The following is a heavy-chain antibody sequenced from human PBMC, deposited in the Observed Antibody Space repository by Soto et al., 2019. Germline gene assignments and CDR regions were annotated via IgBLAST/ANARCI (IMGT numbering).Heavy chain of an antibody. D-gene: IGHD6-6*01. CDR1: GGTFSSYA. CDR2: IIPIFGTA. CDR3: ARRYSSSFYYYYGMDV. J-gene: IGHJ6*02. Sequence: QVQLVQSGAEVKKPGSSVKVSCKASGGTFSSYAISWVRQAPGQGLEWMGGIIPIFGTANYAQKFQGRVTITADESTSTGYMELSSLRSEDPSVYYCARRYSSSFYYYYGMDVWGQGTTVTVSS. V-gene: IGHV1-69*01.